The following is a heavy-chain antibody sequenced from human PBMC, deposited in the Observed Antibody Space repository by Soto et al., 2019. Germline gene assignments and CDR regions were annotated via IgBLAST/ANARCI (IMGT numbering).Heavy chain of an antibody. CDR3: ASGGSSSSYYYGMDV. Sequence: GGSLRLSCAASGFTFSSYAMSWVRQAPGKGLEWVSAISGSGGSTYYADPGKGRFTISRDNSKNTLYLQMNSLRAEDTAVYYCASGGSSSSYYYGMDVWGQGTTVTVSS. D-gene: IGHD6-6*01. CDR1: GFTFSSYA. J-gene: IGHJ6*02. V-gene: IGHV3-23*01. CDR2: ISGSGGST.